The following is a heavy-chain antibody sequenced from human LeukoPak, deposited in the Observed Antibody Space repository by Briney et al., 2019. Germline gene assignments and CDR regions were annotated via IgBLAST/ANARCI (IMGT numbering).Heavy chain of an antibody. CDR3: ARAAYYYGSGSYYCYYYGMDV. V-gene: IGHV3-30-3*01. CDR2: ISYDGSNK. D-gene: IGHD3-10*01. CDR1: GFTFSSYA. J-gene: IGHJ6*02. Sequence: GGSLRLSCAASGFTFSSYAMHWVRQAPGKGLEWVAVISYDGSNKYYADSVKGRFTISRDNSKNTLYLQMNSLRAEDTAVYYCARAAYYYGSGSYYCYYYGMDVWGQGTTVTVSS.